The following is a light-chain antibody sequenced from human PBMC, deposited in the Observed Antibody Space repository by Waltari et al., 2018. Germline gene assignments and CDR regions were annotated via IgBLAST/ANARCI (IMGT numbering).Light chain of an antibody. CDR1: ESVLYSSNNKNH. CDR3: QQYYNTPLT. Sequence: DIVMTQSPESLAVSLGERATLSLKPHESVLYSSNNKNHLAWYQQKPGQPPRLLLYWASTRESGVPDRFIGSGSETDFTLTVTSLQAEDVAVYYCQQYYNTPLTFGGGTKVEVK. CDR2: WAS. V-gene: IGKV4-1*01. J-gene: IGKJ4*01.